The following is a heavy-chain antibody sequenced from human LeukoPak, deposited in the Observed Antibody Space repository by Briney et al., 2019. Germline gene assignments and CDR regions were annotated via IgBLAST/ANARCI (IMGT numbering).Heavy chain of an antibody. V-gene: IGHV1-2*02. D-gene: IGHD3-22*01. Sequence: GASVKVSCKASGYTFIGYYIHWVRQAPGQGLEWMGWINPNSGGTNYAQKFQGRVTMTRDTSISTVYMELSRLRSDDTAVYYCARGGRVTYYYDSSGYYFDYWGQGTLVTVSS. J-gene: IGHJ4*02. CDR3: ARGGRVTYYYDSSGYYFDY. CDR1: GYTFIGYY. CDR2: INPNSGGT.